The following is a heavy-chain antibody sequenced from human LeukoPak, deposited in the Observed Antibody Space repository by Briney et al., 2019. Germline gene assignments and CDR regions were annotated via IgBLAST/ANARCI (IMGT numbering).Heavy chain of an antibody. CDR1: GGSISSGGYS. V-gene: IGHV4-30-2*01. CDR2: IYHSGST. J-gene: IGHJ2*01. D-gene: IGHD4-23*01. CDR3: ARGEGLRWSSDDWYFDL. Sequence: SQTLSLTCAVSGGSISSGGYSWSWIRQPPGKGLEWIGYIYHSGSTNYNPSLKSRVTISVDTSKNLFSLKLSSVTAADTAVYYCARGEGLRWSSDDWYFDLWGRGTLVTVSS.